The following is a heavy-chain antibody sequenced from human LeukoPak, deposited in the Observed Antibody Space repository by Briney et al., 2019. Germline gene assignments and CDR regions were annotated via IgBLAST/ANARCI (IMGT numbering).Heavy chain of an antibody. CDR3: ARDPPWDAFDI. V-gene: IGHV1-2*02. J-gene: IGHJ3*02. CDR1: GYTFTGYY. Sequence: GASVKVSCKASGYTFTGYYMHWVRQAPGQGLEWVGWINPNSGGTNYAQKLQGRVTMTTDTSTSTAYMELRSLRSDDTAVYYCARDPPWDAFDIWGQGTMVTVSS. CDR2: INPNSGGT.